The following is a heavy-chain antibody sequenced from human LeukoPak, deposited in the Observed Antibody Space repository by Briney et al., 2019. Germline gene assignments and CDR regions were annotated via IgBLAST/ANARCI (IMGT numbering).Heavy chain of an antibody. Sequence: PSETLSLTCTVSGGSISTSNYYWGWIRQPPGKGLEWIGNIFYSGSTYYSPSLKSRVTMSVDTSKNQFSLKLTSVTAADTAVYYCARRGRWELLNNDGFDIWGQGTLVTVSS. D-gene: IGHD1-26*01. CDR3: ARRGRWELLNNDGFDI. CDR2: IFYSGST. J-gene: IGHJ3*02. V-gene: IGHV4-39*07. CDR1: GGSISTSNYY.